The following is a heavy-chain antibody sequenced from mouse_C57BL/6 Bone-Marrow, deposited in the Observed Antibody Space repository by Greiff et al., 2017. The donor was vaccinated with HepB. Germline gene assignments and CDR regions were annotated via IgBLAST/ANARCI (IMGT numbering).Heavy chain of an antibody. V-gene: IGHV1-81*01. CDR1: GYTFTSYG. Sequence: VQLQQSGAELARPGASVKLSCKASGYTFTSYGISWVKQRTGQGLEWIGEIYPRSGNTYYNEKFKGKATLTADKSSSTAYMELRSLTFEDSAVYFCARNFDYDWYFDYWGQGTTLTVSS. CDR2: IYPRSGNT. J-gene: IGHJ2*01. D-gene: IGHD2-4*01. CDR3: ARNFDYDWYFDY.